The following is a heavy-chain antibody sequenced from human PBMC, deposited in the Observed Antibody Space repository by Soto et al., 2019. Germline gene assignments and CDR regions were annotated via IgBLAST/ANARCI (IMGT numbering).Heavy chain of an antibody. Sequence: GESLKISCKGSGYSFTSYWIGWVRQMPGKGLEWMGIIYPGDSDTRYSPSFQGQVTISADKSISTAYLQWSSLKASDTAMYYCASAERLDRDPFDYWGQGTLVTVSS. J-gene: IGHJ4*02. V-gene: IGHV5-51*01. CDR1: GYSFTSYW. CDR2: IYPGDSDT. CDR3: ASAERLDRDPFDY. D-gene: IGHD1-1*01.